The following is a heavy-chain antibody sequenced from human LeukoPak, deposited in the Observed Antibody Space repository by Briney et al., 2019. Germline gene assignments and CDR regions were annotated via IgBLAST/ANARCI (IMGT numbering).Heavy chain of an antibody. Sequence: ASVTVSCKASGYTFTGYYMHWVRQAPGQGLEWMGWINPNSGGTNYAQKFQGRVTMTRDTSISTAYMGLRRLRSDDTAVYYCAREDIVVVVAATVNGWFDPWGQGTLVTVSS. CDR1: GYTFTGYY. D-gene: IGHD2-15*01. CDR2: INPNSGGT. J-gene: IGHJ5*02. CDR3: AREDIVVVVAATVNGWFDP. V-gene: IGHV1-2*02.